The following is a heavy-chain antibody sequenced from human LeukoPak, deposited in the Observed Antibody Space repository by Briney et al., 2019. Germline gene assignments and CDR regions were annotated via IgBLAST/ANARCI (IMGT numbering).Heavy chain of an antibody. Sequence: GASLKISCKATGYPFTTYWIGWVRQMPGKGLEWMGFIYPDDSDSRYSPSFQGQVTISADKSINTAYLQWSSLMPSDTAMYYCARQERDPYYYYYMDVWGKGTTVTVPS. CDR3: ARQERDPYYYYYMDV. V-gene: IGHV5-51*01. CDR1: GYPFTTYW. D-gene: IGHD5-24*01. CDR2: IYPDDSDS. J-gene: IGHJ6*03.